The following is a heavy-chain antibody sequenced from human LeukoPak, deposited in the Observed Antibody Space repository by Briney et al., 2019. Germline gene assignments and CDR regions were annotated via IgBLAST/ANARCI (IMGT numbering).Heavy chain of an antibody. D-gene: IGHD2-8*01. CDR3: ARAYCTPDSCYFYFDY. CDR2: INTKRGGT. CDR1: GYTFSDYY. V-gene: IGHV1-2*02. Sequence: GASVKVPCKASGYTFSDYYMHWVRQAPGQGLEWMGWINTKRGGTNYAQKFQDRVTMTTDTSLSTAHMELSRLRSDDTAVYYCARAYCTPDSCYFYFDYWGPGSLVTVSS. J-gene: IGHJ4*02.